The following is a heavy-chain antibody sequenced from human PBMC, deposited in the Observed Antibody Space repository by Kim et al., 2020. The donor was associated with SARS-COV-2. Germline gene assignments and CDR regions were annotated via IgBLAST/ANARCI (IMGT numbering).Heavy chain of an antibody. V-gene: IGHV3-15*01. Sequence: PVKGRFTISSDDSKNTLYLQMNSLKTEDTAVYYCTTNEPLMVYAIARIDYWGQGTLVTVSS. CDR3: TTNEPLMVYAIARIDY. D-gene: IGHD2-8*01. J-gene: IGHJ4*02.